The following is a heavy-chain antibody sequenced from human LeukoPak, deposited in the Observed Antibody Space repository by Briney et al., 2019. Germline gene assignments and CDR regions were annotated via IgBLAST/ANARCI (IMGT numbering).Heavy chain of an antibody. D-gene: IGHD6-13*01. CDR3: ARDWTSSWYGMDV. V-gene: IGHV1-46*01. CDR1: GGTFSSYA. Sequence: ASVKVSCKASGGTFSSYAISWVRQAPGQGLEWMGIINPSGGSTSYAQKFQGRVTMTRDTSTSTVYMELSSLRSEDTAVYYCARDWTSSWYGMDVWGQGTTVTVSS. CDR2: INPSGGST. J-gene: IGHJ6*02.